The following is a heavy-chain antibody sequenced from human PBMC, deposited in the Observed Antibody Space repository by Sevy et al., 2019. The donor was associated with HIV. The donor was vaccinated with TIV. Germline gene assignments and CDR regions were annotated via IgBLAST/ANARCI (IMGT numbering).Heavy chain of an antibody. V-gene: IGHV3-7*03. Sequence: GGYLRLSCAGSGFTFSNYWMSWVRQAPGKGLEGVANIKRDGSEKYYVASIKGRFTISRYNAKTSLYLQINSLRVEDTAVYYCARDCSSASCLWGMDVWGQGTMVTVSS. D-gene: IGHD2-2*01. CDR1: GFTFSNYW. CDR3: ARDCSSASCLWGMDV. J-gene: IGHJ6*02. CDR2: IKRDGSEK.